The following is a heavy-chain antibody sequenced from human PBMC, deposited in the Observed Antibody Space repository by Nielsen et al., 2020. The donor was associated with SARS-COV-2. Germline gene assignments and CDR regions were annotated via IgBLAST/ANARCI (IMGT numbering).Heavy chain of an antibody. CDR1: GYTFTQYG. CDR3: ASSAPPRGFNWFDP. D-gene: IGHD3-22*01. J-gene: IGHJ5*02. Sequence: ASVKVSCKASGYTFTQYGISWVRQAPGQRLEWMGWISGNSDSAKYVKKFLGRVIMTTDTSTSTAYLEVRNLRSDDTAVYYCASSAPPRGFNWFDPWGQGTLVTVSS. V-gene: IGHV1-18*04. CDR2: ISGNSDSA.